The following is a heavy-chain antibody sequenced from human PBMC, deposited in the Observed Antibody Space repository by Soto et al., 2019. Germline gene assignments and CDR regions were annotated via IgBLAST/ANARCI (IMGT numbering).Heavy chain of an antibody. CDR3: AKDYYDSSGSRYFYALAV. D-gene: IGHD3-22*01. CDR1: GFTFSSYA. J-gene: IGHJ6*02. Sequence: GGSLRLSCAASGFTFSSYAMSWVRQAPGKGLEWVSGITGSGVMTYYGDSVRGRFTISRDNSKNTLYLQMNSLRAEDTAVYYFAKDYYDSSGSRYFYALAVWGQGTTVTVSS. CDR2: ITGSGVMT. V-gene: IGHV3-23*01.